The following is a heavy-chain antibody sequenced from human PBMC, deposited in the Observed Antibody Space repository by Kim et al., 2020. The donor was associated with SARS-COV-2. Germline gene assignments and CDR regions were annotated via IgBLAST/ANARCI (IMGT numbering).Heavy chain of an antibody. CDR1: GFILNNYD. J-gene: IGHJ3*01. CDR3: AKEERRDGVSDGRDEFD. CDR2: ISPSGDKI. Sequence: GGSLRLSCEASGFILNNYDMSWVRQAPGKGLEWVSSISPSGDKIFYADSVKGRFTISRDNSKNSLYLQMDSLRADDTAVYYCAKEERRDGVSDGRDEFD. V-gene: IGHV3-23*01. D-gene: IGHD1-1*01.